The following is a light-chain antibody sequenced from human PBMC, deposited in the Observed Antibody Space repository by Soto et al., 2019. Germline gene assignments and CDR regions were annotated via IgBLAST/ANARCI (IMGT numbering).Light chain of an antibody. J-gene: IGKJ1*01. CDR1: QSVSNW. V-gene: IGKV1-5*03. Sequence: EIQMTQSPSTLSASVGERVTLTCRASQSVSNWLAWYQQKPGKAPKLLIYKASSLESGVPSRFSGSGSGTEFTLTISSLQPDDFATYYCQQYNSYWTFGQGTKVDIK. CDR2: KAS. CDR3: QQYNSYWT.